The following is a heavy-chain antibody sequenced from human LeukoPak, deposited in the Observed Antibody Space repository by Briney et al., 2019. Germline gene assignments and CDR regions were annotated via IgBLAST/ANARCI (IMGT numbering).Heavy chain of an antibody. Sequence: AGGSLRLSCAASGFTFSSYWMSWVRQFPGKGLEWVANIKQDGSEKDYVDSVKGRFTVSRDNSKNMLYLQMNSLRAEDTAVYYCARDLHGSETFYYYFGMDVWGQGTTVTVSS. CDR2: IKQDGSEK. CDR1: GFTFSSYW. CDR3: ARDLHGSETFYYYFGMDV. D-gene: IGHD3-10*01. V-gene: IGHV3-7*03. J-gene: IGHJ6*02.